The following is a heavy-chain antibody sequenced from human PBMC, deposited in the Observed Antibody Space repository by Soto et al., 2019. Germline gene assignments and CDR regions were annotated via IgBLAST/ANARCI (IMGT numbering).Heavy chain of an antibody. Sequence: PGGSLRLSCAASGITFSNYALTWVRQAPGKGLEWVSTISGIGGETYYVDSVKGRFTISRDNSKNTLYLQMISLRVEDTAVYYCARVLDYGDFNWPVGYWGQGTLVTVSS. D-gene: IGHD4-17*01. CDR3: ARVLDYGDFNWPVGY. J-gene: IGHJ4*02. CDR2: ISGIGGET. V-gene: IGHV3-23*01. CDR1: GITFSNYA.